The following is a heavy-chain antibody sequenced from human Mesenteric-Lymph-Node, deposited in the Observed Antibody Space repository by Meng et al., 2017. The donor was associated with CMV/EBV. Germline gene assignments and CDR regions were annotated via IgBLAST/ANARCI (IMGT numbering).Heavy chain of an antibody. Sequence: SETLSLTCAVYGGSFSGYYWSWIRQPPGKGLEWIGEINHSGSTNYNPSLKSRVTISVDTSKNQFSLELSSVTAADTAVYYCARGLGYSYGFAFDYWGQGTLVTVSS. CDR2: INHSGST. V-gene: IGHV4-34*01. CDR1: GGSFSGYY. D-gene: IGHD5-18*01. CDR3: ARGLGYSYGFAFDY. J-gene: IGHJ4*02.